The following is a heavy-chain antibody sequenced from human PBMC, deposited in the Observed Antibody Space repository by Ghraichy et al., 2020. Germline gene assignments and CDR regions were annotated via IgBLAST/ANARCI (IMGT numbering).Heavy chain of an antibody. CDR3: ASNTFGVVIIPYYYYGMDD. CDR2: IIPIFGTA. D-gene: IGHD3-3*01. CDR1: GGTFSSYA. Sequence: SVKVSCKASGGTFSSYAISWVRQAPGQGLEWMGGIIPIFGTANYAQKFQCRVTITADESTSTAYMELSSLRSEDTAVYYCASNTFGVVIIPYYYYGMDDWGQGTTVTVSS. J-gene: IGHJ6*02. V-gene: IGHV1-69*13.